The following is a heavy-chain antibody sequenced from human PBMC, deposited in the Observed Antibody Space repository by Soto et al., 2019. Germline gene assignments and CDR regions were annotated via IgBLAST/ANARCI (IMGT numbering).Heavy chain of an antibody. CDR3: ASLGVEYSSSPYGMDV. CDR2: MYATGST. CDR1: GGSISSYY. J-gene: IGHJ6*02. V-gene: IGHV4-4*07. Sequence: SETLSLTCTVSGGSISSYYWSWIRQPAGRGLEWIGRMYATGSTNYNPSLKSRVTMSVDTSKNQFSLKLTFVTAADTAVYYRASLGVEYSSSPYGMDVWGQGTTVTVSS. D-gene: IGHD6-6*01.